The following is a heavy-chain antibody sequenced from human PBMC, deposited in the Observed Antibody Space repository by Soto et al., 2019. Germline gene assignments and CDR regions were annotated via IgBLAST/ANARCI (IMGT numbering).Heavy chain of an antibody. Sequence: GGSLRLSCAASGITFTNYGFNWVRQASGKGLEWVSSITSSGPYTSYADSVRGRFTLSRDNAKNSLYLQMNSLRAEDTAVYYCARDSGYSSSWGQGTLVTVSS. V-gene: IGHV3-21*03. CDR1: GITFTNYG. CDR2: ITSSGPYT. D-gene: IGHD6-19*01. J-gene: IGHJ5*02. CDR3: ARDSGYSSS.